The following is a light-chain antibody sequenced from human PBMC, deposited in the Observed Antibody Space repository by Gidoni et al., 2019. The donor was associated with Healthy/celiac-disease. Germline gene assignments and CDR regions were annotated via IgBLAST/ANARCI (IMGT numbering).Light chain of an antibody. Sequence: EIVFTQSPGTLSLSPGERATRSRRASQSVSSSYLAWDQQKPGQAPRLLIYGASSRATGIPDRFSGSGSGTDFALTISRLGPEDFAVYYCQQYGSSPRALTFGGGTKVEIK. CDR1: QSVSSSY. J-gene: IGKJ4*01. V-gene: IGKV3-20*01. CDR2: GAS. CDR3: QQYGSSPRALT.